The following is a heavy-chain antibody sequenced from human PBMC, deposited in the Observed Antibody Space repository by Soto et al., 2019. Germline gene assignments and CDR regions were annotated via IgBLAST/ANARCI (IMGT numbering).Heavy chain of an antibody. CDR2: IYSGGST. CDR3: ARARGYSYGSGMDV. V-gene: IGHV3-53*01. D-gene: IGHD5-18*01. CDR1: GFTVSSNY. Sequence: LRLSCAASGFTVSSNYMSWVRQAPGKGLEWVSVIYSGGSTYYADSVKGRFTISRDNSKNTLYLQMNSLRAEDTAVYYCARARGYSYGSGMDVWGQGATVTVSS. J-gene: IGHJ6*02.